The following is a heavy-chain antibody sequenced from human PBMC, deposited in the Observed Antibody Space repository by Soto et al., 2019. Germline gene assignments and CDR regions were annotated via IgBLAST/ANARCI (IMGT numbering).Heavy chain of an antibody. CDR3: ARDYNNDILTGYSPTYYFDY. CDR1: GFTFSSYA. V-gene: IGHV3-30-3*01. CDR2: ISYDGSNK. D-gene: IGHD3-9*01. Sequence: GGSLRLSCAASGFTFSSYAMHWVRQAPGKGLEWVAVISYDGSNKYYADSVKGRFTISRDNSKNTLYLQMNSLRAEDTAVYYCARDYNNDILTGYSPTYYFDYWGQGTLVTVSS. J-gene: IGHJ4*02.